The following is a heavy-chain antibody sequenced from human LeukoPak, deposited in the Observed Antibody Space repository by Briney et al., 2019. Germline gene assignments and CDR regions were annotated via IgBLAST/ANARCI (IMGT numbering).Heavy chain of an antibody. CDR1: GYTLSSYW. D-gene: IGHD6-13*01. J-gene: IGHJ4*02. V-gene: IGHV5-51*01. Sequence: GESLKISCQASGYTLSSYWIAWVRQMPGKGLECMGLIYPLDSDVRYSPALQGQVTISADKSTSPAYLQWSSLKASDTAMYYCARARRSSTPEVGDVFKTWYFFEYWGQGALVTVSS. CDR2: IYPLDSDV. CDR3: ARARRSSTPEVGDVFKTWYFFEY.